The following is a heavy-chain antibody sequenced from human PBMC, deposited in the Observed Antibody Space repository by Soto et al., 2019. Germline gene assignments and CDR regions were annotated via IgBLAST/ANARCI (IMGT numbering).Heavy chain of an antibody. D-gene: IGHD6-19*01. Sequence: QVQLQESGPGLVKPSQTLSLTCTVSGGSISSGGYSWSWIRQHPGKGLGWIGYSSYSGSTYYNPSLKRRVTIAVDTSKNQFSLKLSSVTAADTAVYYCARDISYSSGGFDAFDIWGQGTMVTVSS. V-gene: IGHV4-31*03. CDR1: GGSISSGGYS. CDR2: SSYSGST. J-gene: IGHJ3*02. CDR3: ARDISYSSGGFDAFDI.